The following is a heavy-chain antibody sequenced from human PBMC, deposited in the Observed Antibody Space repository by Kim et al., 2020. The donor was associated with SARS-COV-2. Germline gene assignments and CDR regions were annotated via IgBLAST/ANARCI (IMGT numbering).Heavy chain of an antibody. D-gene: IGHD3-10*01. J-gene: IGHJ4*02. CDR1: GFAIGGYW. CDR2: INPDGSLK. Sequence: GGSLRLSCAASGFAIGGYWMAWLRQFPGKGLEWVANINPDGSLKFYVDSVEGRFTVSRDNVKNSVYLQMDGLRPEDTAVYYCARDDGFRSIDHCGQGIL. V-gene: IGHV3-7*01. CDR3: ARDDGFRSIDH.